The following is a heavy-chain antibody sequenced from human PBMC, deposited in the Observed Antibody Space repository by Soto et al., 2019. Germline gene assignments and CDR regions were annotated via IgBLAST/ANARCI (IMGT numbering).Heavy chain of an antibody. D-gene: IGHD7-27*01. J-gene: IGHJ6*02. CDR1: GFTFSSYG. Sequence: QVQLVESGGGVVQPGRSLRLSCAASGFTFSSYGMHWVRQAPGKGLEWVAVISYDGSNKYYADSVKGRFTISRDNSKNTLYLQMNSLRAEDTAVYHCAKAVLGPGRAYGMDVWGQGTTVTVSS. CDR3: AKAVLGPGRAYGMDV. V-gene: IGHV3-30*18. CDR2: ISYDGSNK.